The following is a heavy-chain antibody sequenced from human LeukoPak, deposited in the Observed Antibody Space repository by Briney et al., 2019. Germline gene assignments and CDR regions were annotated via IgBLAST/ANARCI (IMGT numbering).Heavy chain of an antibody. Sequence: PGGSLRLSCAASGFTFDDYTMHWVRQAPGKGLEWVSLISWDGGSTYYADSVKGRFTISRDNSKNSLYLQMNSLRTEDTALYYCAGQYSGRYPYWGQGTLVTVSS. D-gene: IGHD1-26*01. CDR1: GFTFDDYT. CDR2: ISWDGGST. V-gene: IGHV3-43*01. J-gene: IGHJ4*02. CDR3: AGQYSGRYPY.